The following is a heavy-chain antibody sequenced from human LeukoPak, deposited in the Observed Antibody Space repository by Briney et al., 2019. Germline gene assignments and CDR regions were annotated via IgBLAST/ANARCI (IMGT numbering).Heavy chain of an antibody. CDR3: ARHGRGGYSYGSYYYGMDV. CDR2: ISSSSSYI. Sequence: PGGSLRLSCAASGFTFSSYSMNWVRQAPGKGLEWVSSISSSSSYIYYADSVKGRFTISRDNAKNSLYLQMNSLRAEDTAVYYCARHGRGGYSYGSYYYGMDVWGQGTTVTVSS. J-gene: IGHJ6*02. D-gene: IGHD5-18*01. V-gene: IGHV3-21*01. CDR1: GFTFSSYS.